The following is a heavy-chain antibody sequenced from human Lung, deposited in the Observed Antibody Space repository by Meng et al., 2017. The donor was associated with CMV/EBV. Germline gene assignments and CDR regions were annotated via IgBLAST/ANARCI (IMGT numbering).Heavy chain of an antibody. CDR2: ISYDGSNK. J-gene: IGHJ6*02. D-gene: IGHD1-1*01. CDR1: GFTFSSYA. Sequence: LTXAASGFTFSSYAMHWVRQAPGKGLEWVAVISYDGSNKYYEDSVKGRFTISRDNSKNTQYLQMNSLRAEDTAVYYCARDQEIWKGYYYYGMEVWXQGTXVTVSS. CDR3: ARDQEIWKGYYYYGMEV. V-gene: IGHV3-30*04.